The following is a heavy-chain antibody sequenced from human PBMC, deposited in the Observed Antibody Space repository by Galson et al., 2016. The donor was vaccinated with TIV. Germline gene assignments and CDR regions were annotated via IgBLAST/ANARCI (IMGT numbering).Heavy chain of an antibody. CDR1: GDA. CDR2: ILPIFGAA. D-gene: IGHD6-19*01. Sequence: SVKVSCKASGDAISWVRRAPGRGLEWMGGILPIFGAATYAQKFQGRVTITADESTNTAYMELSSLKSDDTAMYYCARPSSSCRGCSYYYMDVWGKGTTVTVSS. CDR3: ARPSSSCRGCSYYYMDV. V-gene: IGHV1-69*13. J-gene: IGHJ6*03.